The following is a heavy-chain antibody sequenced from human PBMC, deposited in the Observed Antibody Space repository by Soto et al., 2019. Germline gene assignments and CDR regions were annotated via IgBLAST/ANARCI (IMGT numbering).Heavy chain of an antibody. V-gene: IGHV3-11*06. CDR1: GFTFSDYY. J-gene: IGHJ4*02. CDR3: ARDLSSSSTNYFDS. CDR2: ISSSSSYT. Sequence: GGSLRLSCAASGFTFSDYYMSWIRQAPGKGLEWLSYISSSSSYTNYADSVKGRFTISRDNAKNSLFLQMNSLRADDKAVYYCARDLSSSSTNYFDSWGQGTLVTVSS.